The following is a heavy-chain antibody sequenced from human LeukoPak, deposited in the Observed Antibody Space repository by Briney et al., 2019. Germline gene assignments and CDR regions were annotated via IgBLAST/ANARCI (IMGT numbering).Heavy chain of an antibody. D-gene: IGHD4-17*01. CDR1: GGSISSGTYY. J-gene: IGHJ4*02. CDR3: ARHLPDYGDPRGGFDY. Sequence: SETLSLTCTVSGGSISSGTYYWTWIRQPAGKGLEWIGRIYSSGSTKYNPSLKSRVTISVDTSKNQFSLKLSSVTAADTAVYYCARHLPDYGDPRGGFDYWGQGTLVTVSS. V-gene: IGHV4-61*02. CDR2: IYSSGST.